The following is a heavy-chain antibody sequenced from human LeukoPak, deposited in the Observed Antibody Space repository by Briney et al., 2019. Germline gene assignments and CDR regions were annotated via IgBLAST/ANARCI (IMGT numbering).Heavy chain of an antibody. CDR1: GFTFSNAW. J-gene: IGHJ4*02. CDR2: IKSKSDGGTT. D-gene: IGHD3-22*01. CDR3: STITYYYDNSGYPY. Sequence: GGSLRLSCAASGFTFSNAWMNWVRQAPGKGLEWVGRIKSKSDGGTTDYAVPVKGRFTISRDDSKNTLYLQMNSLKTEDTAVYYCSTITYYYDNSGYPYWGQGTLVTVSS. V-gene: IGHV3-15*01.